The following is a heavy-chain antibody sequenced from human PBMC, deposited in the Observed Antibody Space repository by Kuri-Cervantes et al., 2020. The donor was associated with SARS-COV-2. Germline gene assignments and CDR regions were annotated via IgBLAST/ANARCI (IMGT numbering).Heavy chain of an antibody. V-gene: IGHV3-30-3*01. CDR1: GFTFSSYA. CDR2: ISYDGSNK. D-gene: IGHD1-26*01. CDR3: ARDLVGALYYFGY. Sequence: GESLKISCAASGFTFSSYAMHWVRQAPGKGLEWVAVISYDGSNKYYADSVKGRFTISRDNSKNTLYLQMNSLRAEDTAVYYCARDLVGALYYFGYWGQGTLVTVSS. J-gene: IGHJ4*02.